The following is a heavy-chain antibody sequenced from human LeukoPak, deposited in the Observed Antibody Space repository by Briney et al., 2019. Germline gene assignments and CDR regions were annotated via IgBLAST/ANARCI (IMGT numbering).Heavy chain of an antibody. Sequence: PGGSLTASCAPSGVTFRRYNMNWVRKAPGEGLEWVSSIGSSSGFIYYADSVKGRFTISRDNAKNSLYLQMNSLRVEDTAVYYCARYSGTYRDYWGQGTLVTVSS. D-gene: IGHD1-26*01. J-gene: IGHJ4*02. CDR3: ARYSGTYRDY. CDR2: IGSSSGFI. CDR1: GVTFRRYN. V-gene: IGHV3-21*01.